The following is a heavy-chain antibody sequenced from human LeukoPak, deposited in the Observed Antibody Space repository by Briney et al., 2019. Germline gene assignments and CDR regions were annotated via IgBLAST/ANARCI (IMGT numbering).Heavy chain of an antibody. Sequence: ASVKVSCKASGYTFSNFGINWVRQAPGQGLEWMGWISGNNDNPNYGQKFQGRFTVTTDSSTNTAYMELRNLRFDDTAVYYCARDGTSTDDYWGQGTLVTVSS. CDR1: GYTFSNFG. J-gene: IGHJ4*02. D-gene: IGHD2-2*01. V-gene: IGHV1-18*01. CDR3: ARDGTSTDDY. CDR2: ISGNNDNP.